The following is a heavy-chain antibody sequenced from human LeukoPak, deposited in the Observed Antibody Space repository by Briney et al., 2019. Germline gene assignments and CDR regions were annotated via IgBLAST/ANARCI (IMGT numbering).Heavy chain of an antibody. CDR2: IIPIFGTA. D-gene: IGHD3-9*01. Sequence: GASVKVSCKASGGTFSSYAISWVRQAPGQGLEWMGGIIPIFGTANYAQKFQGRVTITADKSTSTAYMELSSLRSEDTAVYYCARAPFPYDILTGYEIWFDPWGQGTLVTVSS. CDR3: ARAPFPYDILTGYEIWFDP. CDR1: GGTFSSYA. V-gene: IGHV1-69*06. J-gene: IGHJ5*02.